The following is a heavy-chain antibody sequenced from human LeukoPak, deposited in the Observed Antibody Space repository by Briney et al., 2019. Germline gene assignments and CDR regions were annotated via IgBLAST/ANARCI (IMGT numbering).Heavy chain of an antibody. CDR1: GYSFTSYW. CDR3: ARLGYSGYDDYYFYY. J-gene: IGHJ4*02. Sequence: GESLKISCRGSGYSFTSYWIGWVRQMPGKGLEWMGIIYPGDSDTRYSPSFQGQVTISADKSISTAYLQWSSLKASDTAMYYCARLGYSGYDDYYFYYWGQGTLVTVSS. CDR2: IYPGDSDT. D-gene: IGHD5-12*01. V-gene: IGHV5-51*01.